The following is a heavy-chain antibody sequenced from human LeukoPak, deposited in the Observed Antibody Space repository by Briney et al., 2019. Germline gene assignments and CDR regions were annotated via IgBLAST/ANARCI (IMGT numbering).Heavy chain of an antibody. CDR3: ARDGPGGPDY. CDR2: IWYDGSNK. Sequence: GGSLRLSCSASGFTFSSYGMHWGCQAPGKGLECVAVIWYDGSNKYYADSVKGRFTISRDNSKNTLYLQMNSLRAEDTAVYYCARDGPGGPDYWGQGTLVTVSS. V-gene: IGHV3-33*01. D-gene: IGHD1-1*01. CDR1: GFTFSSYG. J-gene: IGHJ4*02.